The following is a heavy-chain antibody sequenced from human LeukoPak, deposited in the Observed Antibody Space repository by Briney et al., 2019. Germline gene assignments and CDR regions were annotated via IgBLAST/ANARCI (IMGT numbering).Heavy chain of an antibody. J-gene: IGHJ6*03. CDR3: AKDRYWRGESYYYYYYMDV. V-gene: IGHV3-23*01. CDR1: GFTFSSYA. D-gene: IGHD1-14*01. Sequence: GGSLRLSCAASGFTFSSYAMSWVRQAPGTGLEWVSSMSSSGGSTYYADSVKGRFTISRDTSKNTLYLQMNSLRAEDTAVYYCAKDRYWRGESYYYYYYMDVWGKGTTVTVSS. CDR2: MSSSGGST.